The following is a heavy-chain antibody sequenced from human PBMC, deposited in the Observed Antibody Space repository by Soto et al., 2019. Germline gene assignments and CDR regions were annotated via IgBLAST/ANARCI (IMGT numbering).Heavy chain of an antibody. CDR3: VRDGERSGDAGDS. CDR1: GFTFSRHW. D-gene: IGHD1-26*01. V-gene: IGHV3-74*01. Sequence: VQLVESGGALVQPGGSLRLSCAAYGFTFSRHWMHWVRQAPGKGLMWISRIKGDGSSANYADSVRGRFTISRDNAKCTLYLQMDSLGAEDTAVYYCVRDGERSGDAGDSWGQGTQVTVSS. CDR2: IKGDGSSA. J-gene: IGHJ4*02.